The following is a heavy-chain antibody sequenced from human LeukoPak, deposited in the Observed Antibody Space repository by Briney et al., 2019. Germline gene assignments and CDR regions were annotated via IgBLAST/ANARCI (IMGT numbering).Heavy chain of an antibody. CDR2: ISFSSGAI. CDR3: ARDRSYYYYMDV. Sequence: GGSLRLSCAASGFTFSTYNMNWVRQAPGKGLEWISYISFSSGAIYYADSVRGRFTISRDNAKNSLYLQINSLRAEDTAVYYCARDRSYYYYMDVWGKGTTVTVSS. CDR1: GFTFSTYN. J-gene: IGHJ6*03. V-gene: IGHV3-48*01.